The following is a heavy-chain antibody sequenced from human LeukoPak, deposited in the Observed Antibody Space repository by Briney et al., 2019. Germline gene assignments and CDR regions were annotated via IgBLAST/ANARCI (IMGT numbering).Heavy chain of an antibody. J-gene: IGHJ6*04. Sequence: SVTVSCKASGGTFSSYAISWVRQAPGQGLEWMGGIIPIFVTANYSQKFQGRVTITTDETTSTAYMEMSSLRSEDTAVYYCASLTRYSGSTDVWGKGNTVTVTS. CDR2: IIPIFVTA. V-gene: IGHV1-69*05. CDR1: GGTFSSYA. D-gene: IGHD2-21*01. CDR3: ASLTRYSGSTDV.